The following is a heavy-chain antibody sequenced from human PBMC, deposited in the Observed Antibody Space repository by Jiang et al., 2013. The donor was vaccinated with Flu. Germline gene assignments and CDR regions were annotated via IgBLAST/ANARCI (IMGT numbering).Heavy chain of an antibody. CDR2: IIPILGIA. CDR3: AREDWDTNNWFDP. CDR1: TFSSYA. D-gene: IGHD5-18*01. V-gene: IGHV1-69*04. Sequence: TFSSYAISWVRQAPGQGLEWMGRIIPILGIANYAQKFQGRVTITADKSTSTAYMELSSLRSEDTAVYYCAREDWDTNNWFDPWGQGTLVTVSS. J-gene: IGHJ5*02.